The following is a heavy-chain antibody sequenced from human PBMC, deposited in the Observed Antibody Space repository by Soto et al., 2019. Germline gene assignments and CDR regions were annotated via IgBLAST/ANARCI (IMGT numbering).Heavy chain of an antibody. V-gene: IGHV5-51*01. CDR1: GYSFTTYW. CDR3: ARLPRAAAATYYFDY. J-gene: IGHJ4*02. Sequence: GESLKISCKGSGYSFTTYWIGWVRQMPGKGLGWMGIIYPGDSDARYSPSFQGQVTISADKSISTAYLHWSSLKASDTAMYYCARLPRAAAATYYFDYWGQGTLVTVSS. CDR2: IYPGDSDA. D-gene: IGHD6-13*01.